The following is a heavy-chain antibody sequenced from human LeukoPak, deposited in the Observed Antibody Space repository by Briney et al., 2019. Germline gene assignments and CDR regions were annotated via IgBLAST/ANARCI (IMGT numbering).Heavy chain of an antibody. J-gene: IGHJ4*02. D-gene: IGHD2-2*01. CDR1: GGTFSSYA. V-gene: IGHV1-69*13. Sequence: SVKVSCKASGGTFSSYAISWVRLAPGQGLEWMGGIIPIFGTANYAQKFQGRVTITADESTSTAYMELSSLRSEDTAVYYCARVRYCSSTSCYPGRPSFDYWGQGTLVTVSS. CDR3: ARVRYCSSTSCYPGRPSFDY. CDR2: IIPIFGTA.